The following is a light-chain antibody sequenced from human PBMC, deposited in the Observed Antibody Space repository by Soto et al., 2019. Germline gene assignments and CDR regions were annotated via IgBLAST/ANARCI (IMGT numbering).Light chain of an antibody. CDR1: QGISHY. CDR2: DAN. J-gene: IGKJ1*01. V-gene: IGKV1-27*01. CDR3: QKYNCAPRT. Sequence: DIQMTQSPSSLSASVGDRVTITCRASQGISHYLAWYQQRPGQVPKLLIHDANILHSGVPSRFSGSGSGTDFTLTISSLQPEDVATYYCQKYNCAPRTFGQGTKVDIK.